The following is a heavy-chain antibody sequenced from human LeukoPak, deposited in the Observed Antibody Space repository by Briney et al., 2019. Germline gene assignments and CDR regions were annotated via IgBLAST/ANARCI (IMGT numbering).Heavy chain of an antibody. Sequence: SETLSLTCTVSGGSISSYYWSCIRQPPGKGLEWIGYIYYSGSTNYNPSLKSRVTISVDTSKNQFSLKLSSVTAADTAVYYCATSDYWGQGTMVTVSS. CDR2: IYYSGST. CDR3: ATSDY. V-gene: IGHV4-59*01. J-gene: IGHJ4*02. CDR1: GGSISSYY.